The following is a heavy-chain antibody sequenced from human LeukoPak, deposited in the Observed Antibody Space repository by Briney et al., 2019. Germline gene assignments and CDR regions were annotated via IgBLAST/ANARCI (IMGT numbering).Heavy chain of an antibody. V-gene: IGHV4-30-2*01. CDR1: GGSISSGGYY. J-gene: IGHJ6*02. CDR3: ASSADYYYYGMDV. Sequence: KPSQTLSLTCTVSGGSISSGGYYWSWIRQPPGKGLEWIGYIYHSGSTYYNPSLKSRVTISVDRSKNQFSLKLSSVTAADTAVYYCASSADYYYYGMDVWGQGTTVTVSS. CDR2: IYHSGST.